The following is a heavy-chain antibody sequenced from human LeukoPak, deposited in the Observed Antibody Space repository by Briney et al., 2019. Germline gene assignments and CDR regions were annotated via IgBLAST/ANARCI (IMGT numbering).Heavy chain of an antibody. Sequence: GASVKVSCKASGYTFTAYYMHWVRQAPGQGLEWMGWINPNDGGTNSAQKFQGRVTMTRDTSISTVYLDLSRLTSDDTAVYYCARDGGMDVWGQGTTVIVSS. J-gene: IGHJ6*02. CDR1: GYTFTAYY. CDR2: INPNDGGT. V-gene: IGHV1-2*02. CDR3: ARDGGMDV.